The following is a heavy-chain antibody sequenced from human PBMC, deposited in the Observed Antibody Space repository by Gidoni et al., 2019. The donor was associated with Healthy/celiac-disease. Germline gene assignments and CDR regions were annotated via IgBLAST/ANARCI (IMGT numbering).Heavy chain of an antibody. CDR3: ARGGNYCSSTSRSWCYYYYGMDV. CDR1: GFTFSSYW. Sequence: EVQLVESGGGLVQPGGSLRLSCAASGFTFSSYWMSWVRQATGKGLEWVANIKQDGSEKYYGDSVKGRFTISRDNAKNSLYLQMNSLRAEDTAVYYCARGGNYCSSTSRSWCYYYYGMDVWGQGTTVTVSS. J-gene: IGHJ6*02. CDR2: IKQDGSEK. D-gene: IGHD2-2*01. V-gene: IGHV3-7*01.